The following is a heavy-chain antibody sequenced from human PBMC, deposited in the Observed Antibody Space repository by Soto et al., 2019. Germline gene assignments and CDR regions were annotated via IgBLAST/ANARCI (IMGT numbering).Heavy chain of an antibody. CDR2: IYHNGET. V-gene: IGHV4-59*01. D-gene: IGHD3-10*01. CDR3: ARGKGGEFLKGSGMDV. J-gene: IGHJ6*02. Sequence: QMQLQESGPGLVKPSETLSLICSVSGDSITAYYLSWLRQSPGKELEWIGYIYHNGETNYNPSLKSRVTISADTSKTQFSLRLSSVTAADTGVYYCARGKGGEFLKGSGMDVWGQGTTVIVSS. CDR1: GDSITAYY.